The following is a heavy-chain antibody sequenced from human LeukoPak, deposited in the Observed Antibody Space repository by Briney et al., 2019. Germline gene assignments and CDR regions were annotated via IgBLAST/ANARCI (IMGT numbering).Heavy chain of an antibody. V-gene: IGHV4-59*01. D-gene: IGHD1-1*01. CDR3: ARNPGKNYYMDV. CDR1: GGSISSYY. J-gene: IGHJ6*03. CDR2: IYYSGST. Sequence: PSETLSLTCTVSGGSISSYYWSWIRQPPGKGLEWIGYIYYSGSTNYNPSLKSRVTISVDTSKNQFSLKLSSVTAADTAVYYCARNPGKNYYMDVWGKGTTVTVPS.